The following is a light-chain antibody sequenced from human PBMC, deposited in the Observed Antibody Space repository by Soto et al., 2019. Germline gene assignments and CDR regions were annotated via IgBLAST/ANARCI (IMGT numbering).Light chain of an antibody. J-gene: IGLJ2*01. CDR1: SSDVGGYNY. CDR2: DVN. CDR3: SSYTSSSTHVV. V-gene: IGLV2-14*01. Sequence: QSVLTQPASVSGSPGQSITISCTGTSSDVGGYNYVSWYQQLPGKAPKLIIYDVNNRPSGVSNRFSGSKSGNTASLTISGLQAEDEADYYCSSYTSSSTHVVFGGGTQLTVL.